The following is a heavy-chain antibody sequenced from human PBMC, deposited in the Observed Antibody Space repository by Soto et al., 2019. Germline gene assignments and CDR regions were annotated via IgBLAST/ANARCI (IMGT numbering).Heavy chain of an antibody. CDR1: GDSVSSYT. D-gene: IGHD2-21*01. V-gene: IGHV1-69*01. J-gene: IGHJ5*02. CDR3: AREGARTSCSGDHCQQLYNWIDP. CDR2: IIPICGST. Sequence: QVQLVQSGAEVKKPGSSVRVSCKASGDSVSSYTITWVRQAPGQGLEWLGGIIPICGSTTYAKKFQDRVTLTADESTTTAYMELSRLTSEDTAVYYCAREGARTSCSGDHCQQLYNWIDPWGQGTLVTVSS.